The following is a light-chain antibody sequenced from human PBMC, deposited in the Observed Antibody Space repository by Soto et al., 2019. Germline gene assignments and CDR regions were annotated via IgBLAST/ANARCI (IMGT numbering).Light chain of an antibody. Sequence: TQSRGTLSVYSSERVTLSWRASQSVRSNLAWYQQKPGQAPRLLIYGVSSRATGIPDRFSGSGSGTDFTLTISRLEPEDFAVYYCQQDTSSLNTFGQGTRLEIK. V-gene: IGKV3-20*01. CDR2: GVS. J-gene: IGKJ5*01. CDR1: QSVRSN. CDR3: QQDTSSLNT.